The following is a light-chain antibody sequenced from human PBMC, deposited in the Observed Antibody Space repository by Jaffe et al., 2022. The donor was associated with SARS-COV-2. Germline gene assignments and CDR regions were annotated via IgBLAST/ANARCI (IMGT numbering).Light chain of an antibody. CDR1: QSVNKK. CDR2: DAS. CDR3: QQCYEWPRT. V-gene: IGKV3-15*01. Sequence: ETVMTQSPVTLSVSPGERVTLSCRASQSVNKKLVWYQQKPGQAPRLLMYDASTRATGVPARFSGSGSGTEFTLTISSLQSEDSAVYYCQQCYEWPRTFGQGTKVEIK. J-gene: IGKJ1*01.